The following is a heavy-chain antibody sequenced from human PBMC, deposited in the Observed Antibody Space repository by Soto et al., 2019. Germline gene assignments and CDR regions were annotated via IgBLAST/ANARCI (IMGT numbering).Heavy chain of an antibody. D-gene: IGHD3-22*01. CDR2: IDPTDSYT. CDR1: GYSFTTYW. V-gene: IGHV5-10-1*01. Sequence: PEESLKISCQASGYSFTTYWISWVRHMPGKGLECMGRIDPTDSYTDYGPSFEGHVTMSVDRSINTAYLEWSSPKASDSAMYYCARLILAHDSSRHQSIDFWDMGLLVTVSS. CDR3: ARLILAHDSSRHQSIDF. J-gene: IGHJ4*02.